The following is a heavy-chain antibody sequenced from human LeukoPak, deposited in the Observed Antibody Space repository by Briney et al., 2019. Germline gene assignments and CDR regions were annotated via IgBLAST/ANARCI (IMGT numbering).Heavy chain of an antibody. D-gene: IGHD1-20*01. J-gene: IGHJ4*02. Sequence: GSLRLSCXASGFTFSNSSMTWVRQAPGKGLEWVSSISSSSSYIYYADSVKGRFTISRDNAKNSLYLQMNSLRAEDTAVYYCARASPITGTDYWGQGTLVTVSS. CDR3: ARASPITGTDY. CDR2: ISSSSSYI. CDR1: GFTFSNSS. V-gene: IGHV3-21*01.